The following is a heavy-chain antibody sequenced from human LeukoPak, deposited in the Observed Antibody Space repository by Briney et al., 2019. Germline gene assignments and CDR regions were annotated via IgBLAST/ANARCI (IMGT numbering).Heavy chain of an antibody. V-gene: IGHV1-18*01. J-gene: IGHJ5*02. D-gene: IGHD6-19*01. CDR3: ARVYRASSDNWFDP. CDR1: GYTFTSYG. CDR2: ISAYNGNT. Sequence: EASVKVSCKASGYTFTSYGISWVRQAPGQGREWMGWISAYNGNTNYAQKLQGRVTMTTDTSTSTAYMELRSLRSDDTAVYYCARVYRASSDNWFDPWGQGTLVTVSS.